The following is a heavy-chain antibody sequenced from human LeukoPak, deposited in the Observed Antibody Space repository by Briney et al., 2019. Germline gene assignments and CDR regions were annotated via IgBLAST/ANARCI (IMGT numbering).Heavy chain of an antibody. V-gene: IGHV1-8*01. D-gene: IGHD6-13*01. J-gene: IGHJ5*02. CDR3: AIAAAGSWWFDP. CDR1: GYTFTSCD. Sequence: ASVKVSCKASGYTFTSCDINWVRQATGQGLEWMGWMNPNSGNTGYAQKFQGRVTMTRNTSISTAYMELSSLRSEDTAVYYCAIAAAGSWWFDPWGQGTLVTVSS. CDR2: MNPNSGNT.